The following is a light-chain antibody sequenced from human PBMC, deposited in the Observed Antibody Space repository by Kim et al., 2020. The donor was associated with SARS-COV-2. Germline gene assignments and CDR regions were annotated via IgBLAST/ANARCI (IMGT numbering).Light chain of an antibody. CDR3: QSFDSSLSGVV. CDR1: SSNIGAGYD. CDR2: GNT. V-gene: IGLV1-40*01. J-gene: IGLJ3*02. Sequence: QRVTISCTGSSSNIGAGYDVHWYQQFPGTAPKLLIYGNTNRPSGVPDRFSGSKSGTSASLAITGLQAEDEAHYFCQSFDSSLSGVVFGGGTKLTVL.